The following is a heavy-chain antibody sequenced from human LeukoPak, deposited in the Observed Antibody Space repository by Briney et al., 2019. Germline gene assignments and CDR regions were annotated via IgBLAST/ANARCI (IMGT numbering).Heavy chain of an antibody. CDR3: AKDLRELLLGVPYNWFDP. Sequence: GGSLRLSCAASGFTFSSYGMHWVRQAPGKGLEWVAVISYDGSNKYYADSVKGRLTISRDNSKNTLYLQMNSLRAEDTAVYYCAKDLRELLLGVPYNWFDPWGQGTLVTVSS. D-gene: IGHD3-16*02. CDR1: GFTFSSYG. CDR2: ISYDGSNK. V-gene: IGHV3-30*18. J-gene: IGHJ5*02.